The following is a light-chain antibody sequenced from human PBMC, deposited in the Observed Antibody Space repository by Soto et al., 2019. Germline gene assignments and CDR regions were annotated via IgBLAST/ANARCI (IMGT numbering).Light chain of an antibody. CDR1: TGAVTSGYY. CDR2: STT. J-gene: IGLJ2*01. Sequence: QAVVTQEPSLTVSPGGTVTLTCASSTGAVTSGYYPNWFQQKPGQPPRALIYSTTYKHSWTPARFSGSLLGGKAALTLSGXXXXXXXDYYCLLFYGDGVVFGGGTKLTVL. CDR3: LLFYGDGVV. V-gene: IGLV7-43*01.